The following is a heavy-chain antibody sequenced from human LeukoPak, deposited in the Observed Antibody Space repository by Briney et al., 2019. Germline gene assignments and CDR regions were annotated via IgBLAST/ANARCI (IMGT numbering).Heavy chain of an antibody. V-gene: IGHV3-7*01. J-gene: IGHJ4*02. D-gene: IGHD4-17*01. Sequence: GGSLRLSCAASGFTFDDYGMSWVRQAPGKGLEWVANINQDGSEKYYVDSVKGRFTISRDNAKNSLYLQMNSLRAEDTAVYYCARDYETTNFWGQGTLVTVS. CDR2: INQDGSEK. CDR1: GFTFDDYG. CDR3: ARDYETTNF.